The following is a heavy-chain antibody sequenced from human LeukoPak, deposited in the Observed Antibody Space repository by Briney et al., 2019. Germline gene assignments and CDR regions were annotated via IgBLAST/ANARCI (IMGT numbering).Heavy chain of an antibody. CDR1: GYTFTTYG. J-gene: IGHJ5*02. CDR2: ISTNNGNT. Sequence: VASVKVSCKASGYTFTTYGINWVRLAPGQGLKWMGWISTNNGNTNYARKFQGRVTMTSDTSTSTAYMELRSLRSDDTAVYYCARDIEYSRSSVRFDPWGQGTLVTVSS. V-gene: IGHV1-18*01. D-gene: IGHD6-6*01. CDR3: ARDIEYSRSSVRFDP.